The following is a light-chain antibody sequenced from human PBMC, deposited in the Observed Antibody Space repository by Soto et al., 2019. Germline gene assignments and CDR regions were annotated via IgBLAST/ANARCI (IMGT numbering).Light chain of an antibody. CDR2: GAS. V-gene: IGKV3-15*01. Sequence: EIVLTQSPGTLSLSTGERATLSCGASQTTSSNYFAWYQQKPGQAPRLLIYGASTRATGIPARFSGSGSGTEFTLTISSLQSEDFAVYYCQQYNNWPPPTFGGGTKVDIK. CDR1: QTTSSNY. CDR3: QQYNNWPPPT. J-gene: IGKJ4*01.